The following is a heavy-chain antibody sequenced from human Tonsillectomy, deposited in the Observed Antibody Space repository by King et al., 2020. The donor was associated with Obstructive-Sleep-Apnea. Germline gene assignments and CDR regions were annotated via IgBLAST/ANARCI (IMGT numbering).Heavy chain of an antibody. CDR2: IYTNGSS. CDR3: ARASGGNCAGFDY. Sequence: VQLQESGPGLVKPSETLSLTCTVSGYSISSGYYWGWIRQPPGKGLEWIGNIYTNGSSCYNPSLKSRVTISVDTSKNQFSLKLRSVSAADTAVYYCARASGGNCAGFDYWGQGTLVTVSS. CDR1: GYSISSGYY. J-gene: IGHJ4*02. V-gene: IGHV4-38-2*02. D-gene: IGHD2-15*01.